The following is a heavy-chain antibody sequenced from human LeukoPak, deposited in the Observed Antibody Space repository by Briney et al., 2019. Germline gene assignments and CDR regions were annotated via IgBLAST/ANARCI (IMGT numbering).Heavy chain of an antibody. CDR2: ISKDGGDK. CDR3: ARDYWWNYDY. Sequence: GGSLRLSCAASGFTFSDYAMHWVRQAPGKGLEWAAVISKDGGDKYYPGSVRGRFTISRDNSKNTIYLQMDSLRAEDTAIYYCARDYWWNYDYWGQGTLVTVSS. D-gene: IGHD1-7*01. CDR1: GFTFSDYA. V-gene: IGHV3-30-3*01. J-gene: IGHJ4*02.